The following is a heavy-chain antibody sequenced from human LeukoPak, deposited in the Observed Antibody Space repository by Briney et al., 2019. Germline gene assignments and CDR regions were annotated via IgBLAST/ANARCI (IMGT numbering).Heavy chain of an antibody. CDR1: GASISRGGDH. Sequence: SETLSLTCTVSGASISRGGDHWSWIRQQPGKGLEWIGYIYYSGSTNYNPSLKSRVTISVDTSKNQFSLKLSSVTAADTAVYYCAREVLDAFDIWGQGTMVTVSS. CDR3: AREVLDAFDI. CDR2: IYYSGST. D-gene: IGHD3-3*01. J-gene: IGHJ3*02. V-gene: IGHV4-61*08.